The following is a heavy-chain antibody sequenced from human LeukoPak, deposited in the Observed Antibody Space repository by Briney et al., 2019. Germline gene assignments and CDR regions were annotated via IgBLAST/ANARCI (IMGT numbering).Heavy chain of an antibody. CDR3: ARDVSLNCGGDCYDY. D-gene: IGHD2-21*01. CDR2: VYYSGST. V-gene: IGHV4-59*01. CDR1: GGSISSYY. J-gene: IGHJ4*02. Sequence: SETLSLSCTVSGGSISSYYWSWIRQPPGKGLEWIGYVYYSGSTNYNPSLKSRVTISVDTSKNQFSLKLSSVTAADTAVYYCARDVSLNCGGDCYDYWGQGTLVTDSS.